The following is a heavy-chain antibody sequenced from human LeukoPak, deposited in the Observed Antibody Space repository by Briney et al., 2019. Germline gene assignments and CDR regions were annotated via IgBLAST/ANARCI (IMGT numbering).Heavy chain of an antibody. V-gene: IGHV5-51*01. CDR2: IYPGDSDI. D-gene: IGHD3-16*02. Sequence: GESLKISCKVSGYRFTSNWIGWVRQMPGKGLEWMGIIYPGDSDIRYSPSFQGQVTISADKPISTAYLQWSSLKASDTAMHYCARHPYDYVWGPYRRDFDYWGQGTLVTVSS. J-gene: IGHJ4*02. CDR3: ARHPYDYVWGPYRRDFDY. CDR1: GYRFTSNW.